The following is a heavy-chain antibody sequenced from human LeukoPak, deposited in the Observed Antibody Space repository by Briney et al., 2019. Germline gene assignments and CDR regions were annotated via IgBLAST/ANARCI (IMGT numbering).Heavy chain of an antibody. CDR3: ARVDK. CDR1: GFTVSLND. D-gene: IGHD3-22*01. CDR2: ISRDDTI. V-gene: IGHV3-53*01. J-gene: IGHJ4*02. Sequence: GGSLRLSCAVSGFTVSLNDMTWVRQAPGKGLECVSVISRDDTIFYADSVKGRFTISRDNSKSTLYLQMNSLRADDTAVYYCARVDKWGQGTLVTVSS.